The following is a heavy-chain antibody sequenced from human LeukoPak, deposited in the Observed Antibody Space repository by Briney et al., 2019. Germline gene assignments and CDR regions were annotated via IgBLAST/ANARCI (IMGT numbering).Heavy chain of an antibody. Sequence: GGSLRLSCAASGFSFSSSSMNWARQAPGKGLEWVSSISSSGKYIYYADSMKGRFTISRDNARNSVYLQMNSLRAEDTAVYHCARDVSRDVSCYTAWGQGTLVTVSS. CDR2: ISSSGKYI. CDR3: ARDVSRDVSCYTA. D-gene: IGHD2-2*02. V-gene: IGHV3-21*01. J-gene: IGHJ4*02. CDR1: GFSFSSSS.